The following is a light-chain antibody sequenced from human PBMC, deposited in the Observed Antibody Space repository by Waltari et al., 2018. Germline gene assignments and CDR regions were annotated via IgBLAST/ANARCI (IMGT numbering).Light chain of an antibody. CDR1: QSGSTY. CDR2: DSS. CDR3: QQRYKWPLT. J-gene: IGKJ4*01. V-gene: IGKV3-11*01. Sequence: EIVFTHSPATHSLSPGERATPACRASQSGSTYLAWYQQKPGQPPSLLIYDSSFRATGIPARFSGSGSGTDFTLTISSLEPEDFAVYYCQQRYKWPLTFGGGSKVEI.